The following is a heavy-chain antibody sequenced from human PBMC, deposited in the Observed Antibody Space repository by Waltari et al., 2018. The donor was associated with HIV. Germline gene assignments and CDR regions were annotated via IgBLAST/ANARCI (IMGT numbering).Heavy chain of an antibody. V-gene: IGHV3-23*01. CDR3: ASHTYYYDSSGYIPPLALNV. J-gene: IGHJ3*01. CDR1: GFTFSSYA. CDR2: ISGSGGST. D-gene: IGHD3-22*01. Sequence: EVRLLESGGGLIQPGGSLRLSCAVSGFTFSSYAMSWVRQAPGKGMGWVAGISGSGGSTYYADFEKGRLTISRDNSKNRLYLQMNSLRAEDTAVYFCASHTYYYDSSGYIPPLALNVWGRGTMVIVSS.